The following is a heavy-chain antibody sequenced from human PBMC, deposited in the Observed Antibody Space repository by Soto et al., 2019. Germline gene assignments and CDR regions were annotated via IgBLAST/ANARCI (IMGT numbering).Heavy chain of an antibody. J-gene: IGHJ4*02. CDR2: IYYSGST. D-gene: IGHD5-18*01. V-gene: IGHV4-59*08. Sequence: PSETLSLTWAVAGGSIGSSSGWSWIRQSPGKGLEWIGYIYYSGSTNYNPSLKSRVTISVDTSKNQFSLKLSSVTAADTAVYYCARRYGSCFDYWGQGTLVTVSS. CDR1: GGSIGSSSG. CDR3: ARRYGSCFDY.